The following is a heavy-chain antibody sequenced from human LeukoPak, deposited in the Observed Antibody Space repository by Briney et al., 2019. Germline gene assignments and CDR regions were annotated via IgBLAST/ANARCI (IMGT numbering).Heavy chain of an antibody. CDR3: ATYYYDSSGSFFDP. CDR2: INHSGST. D-gene: IGHD3-22*01. J-gene: IGHJ5*02. V-gene: IGHV4-34*08. Sequence: SETLSLTCAVYGGTFSGYYWSWIRQPPGKGLEWIGEINHSGSTNYNPSHKSRVTISVDTSKNQFSLKLSSVTAADTAVYYCATYYYDSSGSFFDPWGQGTLVTVSS. CDR1: GGTFSGYY.